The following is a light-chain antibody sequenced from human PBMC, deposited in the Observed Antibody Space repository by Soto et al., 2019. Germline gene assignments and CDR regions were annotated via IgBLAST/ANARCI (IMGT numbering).Light chain of an antibody. CDR1: QGIKNW. CDR2: TGS. Sequence: DIQLTQSLSYVSASVGDRVTITCRASQGIKNWLAWYQQKPGKAPNLLIYTGSSLQSGVPSRFSGSGSGTDFTLTINSLQPEDFATYYCQQAASFPITFGQGTRLEIK. CDR3: QQAASFPIT. V-gene: IGKV1-12*01. J-gene: IGKJ5*01.